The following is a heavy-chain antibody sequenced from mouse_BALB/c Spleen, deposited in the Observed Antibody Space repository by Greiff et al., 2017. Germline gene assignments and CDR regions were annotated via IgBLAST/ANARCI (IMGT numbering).Heavy chain of an antibody. J-gene: IGHJ3*01. Sequence: LVRPGASVKISCKASGYSFTGYYMHWVKQSHGKSLEWIGYISCYNGATSYNQKFKGKATFTVDTSSSTAYMQFNSLTSEDSAVYYCARGRYDDFRFAYWGQGTLVTVSA. CDR2: ISCYNGAT. V-gene: IGHV1S34*01. CDR3: ARGRYDDFRFAY. D-gene: IGHD2-14*01. CDR1: GYSFTGYY.